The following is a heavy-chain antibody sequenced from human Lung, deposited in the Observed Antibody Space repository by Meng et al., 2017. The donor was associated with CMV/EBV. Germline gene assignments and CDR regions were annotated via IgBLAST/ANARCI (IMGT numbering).Heavy chain of an antibody. V-gene: IGHV4-4*02. CDR3: ASFPPPGKQWLVTDY. CDR1: GGLCRSKNW. J-gene: IGHJ4*02. Sequence: REACPGRFVSSGTRSLSCALSGGLCRSKNWWSWVRQPPGKGLEWIGEIYHSGSTNYNPSLKSRVTISVDKSKNQFSLKLSSVTAADTAVYYCASFPPPGKQWLVTDYWGQGTLVTVSS. CDR2: IYHSGST. D-gene: IGHD6-19*01.